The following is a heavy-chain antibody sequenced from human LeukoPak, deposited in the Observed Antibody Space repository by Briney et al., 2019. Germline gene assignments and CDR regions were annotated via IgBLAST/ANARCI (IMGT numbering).Heavy chain of an antibody. CDR2: ISGSGGST. CDR1: GFTFSNFA. J-gene: IGHJ4*02. V-gene: IGHV3-23*01. CDR3: AKMVHTEQWLVPFDY. Sequence: GGSLRLSCAASGFTFSNFAMNWVRQAPGKGLEWVSTISGSGGSTYYADSVKGRFTISRDNSKNTLYLQMNSLRAEDTAVYYCAKMVHTEQWLVPFDYWGQGTLVTVSS. D-gene: IGHD6-19*01.